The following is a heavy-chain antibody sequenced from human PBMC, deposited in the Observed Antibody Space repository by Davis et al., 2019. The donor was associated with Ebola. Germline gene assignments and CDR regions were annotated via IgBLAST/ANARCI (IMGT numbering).Heavy chain of an antibody. CDR3: AKDKGRGVGPFDY. Sequence: PGGSLRLSCAASGFAFDGYAMHWVRHAPGKGLEWVSGISWNSGSIGYADSVKGRFTISRDNAKNSLYLQMNSLRAEDTALYYCAKDKGRGVGPFDYWGQGTLVTVSS. D-gene: IGHD3-10*01. J-gene: IGHJ4*02. CDR1: GFAFDGYA. CDR2: ISWNSGSI. V-gene: IGHV3-9*01.